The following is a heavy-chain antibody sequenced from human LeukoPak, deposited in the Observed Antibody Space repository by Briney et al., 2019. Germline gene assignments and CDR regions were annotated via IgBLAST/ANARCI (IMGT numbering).Heavy chain of an antibody. CDR1: GGSISSYY. Sequence: SETLSLTCTVSGGSISSYYWSWIRQPPGKGLEWIRYIYYSGSTNYNPSLKSRVTISVDTSKNQFPLKLSSVTAADTAVYYCAREGRDGYNYSWDYWGQGTLVTVSS. CDR3: AREGRDGYNYSWDY. D-gene: IGHD5-24*01. CDR2: IYYSGST. J-gene: IGHJ4*02. V-gene: IGHV4-59*01.